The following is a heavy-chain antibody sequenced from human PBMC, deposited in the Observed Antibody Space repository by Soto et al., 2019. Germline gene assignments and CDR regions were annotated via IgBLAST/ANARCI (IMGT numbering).Heavy chain of an antibody. V-gene: IGHV4-30-2*01. CDR1: GGSIGGGGYS. Sequence: SETLSVTCAVSGGSIGGGGYSWSWIRQPPGKGLEWIGYIYHSGSTYYNPSLKSRVTISVDRSKNQFSLKLSSVTAADTAVYYCARVPGPWGQGTLVTVSS. CDR3: ARVPGP. D-gene: IGHD7-27*01. CDR2: IYHSGST. J-gene: IGHJ5*02.